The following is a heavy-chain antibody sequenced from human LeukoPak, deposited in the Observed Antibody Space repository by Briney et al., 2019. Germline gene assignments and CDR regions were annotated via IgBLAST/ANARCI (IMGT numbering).Heavy chain of an antibody. D-gene: IGHD6-13*01. CDR1: GFTFSDYY. CDR2: ISSSGSTI. Sequence: PGGSLRLSCAASGFTFSDYYMSWIRQAPGKGLEWVPYISSSGSTIYYADSVKGRFTISRDNAKNSLYLQMNSLRAEGTAVYYCARDRGAAWPDAFDIWGQGTMVTVSS. V-gene: IGHV3-11*01. J-gene: IGHJ3*02. CDR3: ARDRGAAWPDAFDI.